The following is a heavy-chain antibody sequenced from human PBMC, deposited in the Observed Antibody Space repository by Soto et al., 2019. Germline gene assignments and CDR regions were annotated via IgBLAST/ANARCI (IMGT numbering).Heavy chain of an antibody. V-gene: IGHV4-59*01. D-gene: IGHD2-15*01. CDR3: ARGLRVVAATDQLWFDP. J-gene: IGHJ5*02. CDR2: IYYSGST. CDR1: GGSISSYY. Sequence: KTSETLSLTCTVSGGSISSYYWSWIRQPPGKGLEGIGYIYYSGSTNYNPSLKSRVTISVDTSKNQFSLKLSSVTAADTAVYYCARGLRVVAATDQLWFDPWGQGTLVTVSS.